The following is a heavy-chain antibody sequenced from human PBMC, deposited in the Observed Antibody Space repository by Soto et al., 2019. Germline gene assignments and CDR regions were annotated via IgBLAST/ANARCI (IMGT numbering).Heavy chain of an antibody. CDR1: GGTFSSYT. CDR2: IIPILGIA. CDR3: ARGGGRWLQDYYFDY. V-gene: IGHV1-69*02. D-gene: IGHD3-16*01. J-gene: IGHJ4*02. Sequence: GASVKVSCKASGGTFSSYTISWVRQAPGQGLEWMGRIIPILGIANYAQKFQGRVTVTADKSTSTAYMELSSLRSEDTAVYYCARGGGRWLQDYYFDYWGQGTLVTVSS.